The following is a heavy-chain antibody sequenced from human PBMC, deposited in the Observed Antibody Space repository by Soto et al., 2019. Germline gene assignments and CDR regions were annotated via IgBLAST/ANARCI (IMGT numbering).Heavy chain of an antibody. CDR3: ALPTSIAARGGYYYYGMDV. Sequence: LGESLKISCKGSGHSFTSYWIGWVRQMPGKGLEWMGIIYPGDSDTRYSPSFQGQVTISADKSISTAYLQWSSLKASDTAMYYCALPTSIAARGGYYYYGMDVWGQGTTVTVSS. J-gene: IGHJ6*02. CDR1: GHSFTSYW. V-gene: IGHV5-51*01. D-gene: IGHD6-6*01. CDR2: IYPGDSDT.